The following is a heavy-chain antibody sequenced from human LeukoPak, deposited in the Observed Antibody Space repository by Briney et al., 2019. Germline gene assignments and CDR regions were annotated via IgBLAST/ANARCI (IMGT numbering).Heavy chain of an antibody. Sequence: GGSLRLSCAASGFTFDDYAMHWVRQAPGKGLEWVSGISWNSGSIGYADSVKGRFIISRDNAKNSLYLQMNSLRAEDTAVYYCARDLKQWLVSSMPHDYWGQGTLVTVSS. CDR1: GFTFDDYA. D-gene: IGHD6-19*01. V-gene: IGHV3-9*01. J-gene: IGHJ4*02. CDR2: ISWNSGSI. CDR3: ARDLKQWLVSSMPHDY.